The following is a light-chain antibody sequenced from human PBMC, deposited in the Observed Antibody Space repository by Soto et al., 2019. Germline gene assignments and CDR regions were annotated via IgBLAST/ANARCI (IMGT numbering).Light chain of an antibody. CDR1: SSNIGSNY. CDR2: RNN. V-gene: IGLV1-47*01. CDR3: AAWDDSLSGVV. J-gene: IGLJ2*01. Sequence: SVLTQPPSASGTPGQRVTISCSGSSSNIGSNYVFWYQHLPGTAPKLLSYRNNQRPSGVPDRFSGSKSGTSASLAISGLRSEDETDYYCAAWDDSLSGVVFGGGTKLTVL.